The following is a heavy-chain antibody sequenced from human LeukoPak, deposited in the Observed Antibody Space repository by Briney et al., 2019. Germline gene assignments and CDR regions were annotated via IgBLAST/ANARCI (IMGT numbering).Heavy chain of an antibody. Sequence: SETLSLTCTVSRDSINDSYWSWIRQPPGEGLEWIGYIYYSVSTNYNPSLKSRVTIPLDTSKNQFSLNLNSVTAADTAVYYCARELKVGNTGYYFDYWGQGTLVTVSS. CDR1: RDSINDSY. CDR3: ARELKVGNTGYYFDY. D-gene: IGHD2/OR15-2a*01. J-gene: IGHJ4*02. V-gene: IGHV4-59*01. CDR2: IYYSVST.